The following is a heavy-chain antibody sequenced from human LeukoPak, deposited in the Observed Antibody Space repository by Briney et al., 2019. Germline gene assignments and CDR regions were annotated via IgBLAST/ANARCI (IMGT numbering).Heavy chain of an antibody. CDR1: GFTFSSYW. V-gene: IGHV3-7*01. CDR2: IKQDGSEK. J-gene: IGHJ4*02. CDR3: ARDHPIGRRSEIRKYYFDC. Sequence: PGGSLRLSCAASGFTFSSYWMSWVRQAPGKGLEWVANIKQDGSEKYYVDSVKGRFTISRDNAKNSLYPQMNSLRAEDTAVYYCARDHPIGRRSEIRKYYFDCWGQGTLVTVSS. D-gene: IGHD1-14*01.